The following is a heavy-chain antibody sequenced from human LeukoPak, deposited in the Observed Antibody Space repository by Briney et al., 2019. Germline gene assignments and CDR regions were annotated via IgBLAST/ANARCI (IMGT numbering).Heavy chain of an antibody. CDR3: ARVHRSYGSFDY. D-gene: IGHD1-26*01. J-gene: IGHJ4*02. CDR2: IYSGGST. CDR1: GFTVSSNY. V-gene: IGHV3-53*01. Sequence: PGGXXRLSCAASGFTVSSNYMSWVRQAPGKGLEWVSVIYSGGSTYYSDSVTGRFTISRDNSKNTLYLQMNSLRAEDTAVYYCARVHRSYGSFDYWGQGTLVTVSS.